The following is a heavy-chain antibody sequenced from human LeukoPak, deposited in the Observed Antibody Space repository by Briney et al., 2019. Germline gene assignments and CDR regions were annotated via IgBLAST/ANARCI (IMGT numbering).Heavy chain of an antibody. CDR3: ARDGHYDILTGYFQD. V-gene: IGHV3-48*04. CDR1: GFIFSIYS. Sequence: PGGSLRLSCAASGFIFSIYSMNWVRQAPGKGLEWVSYITNSGTTIYYADSVKGRYTISRDNAKNSLYLQMNSPRAEDTAVYYCARDGHYDILTGYFQDWGQGTLVTVSS. CDR2: ITNSGTTI. D-gene: IGHD3-9*01. J-gene: IGHJ1*01.